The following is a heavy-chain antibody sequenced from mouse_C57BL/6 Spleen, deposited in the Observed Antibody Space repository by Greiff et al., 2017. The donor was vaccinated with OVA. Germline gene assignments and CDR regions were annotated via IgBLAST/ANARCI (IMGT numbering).Heavy chain of an antibody. CDR2: INPSSGYT. V-gene: IGHV1-7*01. D-gene: IGHD2-4*01. Sequence: VQLQQSGAELAKPGASVKLSYKASGYTFTSYWMHWVKQRPGQGLEWIGYINPSSGYTKYNQKFKDKATLTADKSSSTAYMQLSSLTYEDSAVYYCARSLYDYDGVYYAMDYWGQGTSVTVSS. J-gene: IGHJ4*01. CDR3: ARSLYDYDGVYYAMDY. CDR1: GYTFTSYW.